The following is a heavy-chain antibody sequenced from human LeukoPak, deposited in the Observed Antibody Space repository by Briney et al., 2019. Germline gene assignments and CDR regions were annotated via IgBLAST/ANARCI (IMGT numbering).Heavy chain of an antibody. V-gene: IGHV3-30*18. D-gene: IGHD6-13*01. Sequence: PGGSLRLSCAASGFTFSSYGMHWVRQAPGKGLEWVAAISYDGSNKYYADSVKGRFTISRDNSKNTLYLQMNSLRAEDTAVYYCAKDGFIAAAKYYFDYWGQGTLVTVSS. J-gene: IGHJ4*02. CDR1: GFTFSSYG. CDR2: ISYDGSNK. CDR3: AKDGFIAAAKYYFDY.